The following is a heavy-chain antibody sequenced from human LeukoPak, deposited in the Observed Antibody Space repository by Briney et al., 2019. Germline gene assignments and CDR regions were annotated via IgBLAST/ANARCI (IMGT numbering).Heavy chain of an antibody. Sequence: PGGSLRLSCAASGFIFSSYEMNWVRQAPGKGLEWVSYISSSGSTIYYADSVKGRFTISRDNAKNSLYLQMNSLRAEDTAVYYCASLPTGVPAADAFDIWGQGTMVTVSS. J-gene: IGHJ3*02. CDR3: ASLPTGVPAADAFDI. V-gene: IGHV3-48*03. CDR2: ISSSGSTI. D-gene: IGHD2-2*01. CDR1: GFIFSSYE.